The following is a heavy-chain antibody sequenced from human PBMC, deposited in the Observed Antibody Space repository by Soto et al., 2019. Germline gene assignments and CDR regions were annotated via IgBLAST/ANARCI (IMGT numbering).Heavy chain of an antibody. CDR1: GFTFSSYG. CDR3: ARVGSYDFCTNFDY. CDR2: IWYDGSNK. D-gene: IGHD3-3*01. V-gene: IGHV3-33*01. J-gene: IGHJ4*02. Sequence: QVQLVDSGGGVVQPGRSLRLSCAASGFTFSSYGMHWVRQAPGKGLEWVAVIWYDGSNKYYADSVKGRFTISRDNSKNTLYLQMNSLRAEDTAVYYCARVGSYDFCTNFDYWGQGTLVTVSS.